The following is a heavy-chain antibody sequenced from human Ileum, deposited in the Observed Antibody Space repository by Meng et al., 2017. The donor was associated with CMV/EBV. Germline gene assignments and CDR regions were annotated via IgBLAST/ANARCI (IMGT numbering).Heavy chain of an antibody. CDR3: AKRLWAASGSGGPFDN. Sequence: VALVESGGGLVLPGESLRLSCAASGFTLSHHGMNWVRQAPGKGLEWVSGISGSGDIINYADSVKGRFTISRDNSKNTVDLQMNTLRGDDTAVYYCAKRLWAASGSGGPFDNWGQGTLVTVSS. CDR1: GFTLSHHG. D-gene: IGHD3-10*01. V-gene: IGHV3-23*04. J-gene: IGHJ4*02. CDR2: ISGSGDII.